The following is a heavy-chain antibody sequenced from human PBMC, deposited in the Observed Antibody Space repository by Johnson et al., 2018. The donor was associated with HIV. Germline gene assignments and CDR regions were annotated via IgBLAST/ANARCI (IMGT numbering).Heavy chain of an antibody. V-gene: IGHV3-53*01. CDR1: GFTVSTKY. D-gene: IGHD5-24*01. CDR2: IYSGGTT. CDR3: AISWGRWLQWDDAFDI. J-gene: IGHJ3*02. Sequence: VQLVESGGGLIQPGGSLRLSCAVSGFTVSTKYMTWVRQAPGKGLEWVSVIYSGGTTYYADSVKGRFTISRDTSENTVYLQMNSLRAEDTAVYYCAISWGRWLQWDDAFDIWGQGTMVTVSS.